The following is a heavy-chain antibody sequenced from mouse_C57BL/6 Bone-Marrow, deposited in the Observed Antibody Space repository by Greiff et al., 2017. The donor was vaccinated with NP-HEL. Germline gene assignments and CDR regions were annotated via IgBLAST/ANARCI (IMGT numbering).Heavy chain of an antibody. J-gene: IGHJ3*01. CDR2: INPYNGGT. CDR1: GYTFTDYY. CDR3: ARVEDYDWFAY. V-gene: IGHV1-19*01. D-gene: IGHD2-4*01. Sequence: EVKLVESGPVLVKPGASVKMSCKASGYTFTDYYMNWVKQSHGKSLEWIGVINPYNGGTSYNQKFKGKATLTVDKSSSTAYMELNSLTSEDSAVYYCARVEDYDWFAYWGQGTLVTVSA.